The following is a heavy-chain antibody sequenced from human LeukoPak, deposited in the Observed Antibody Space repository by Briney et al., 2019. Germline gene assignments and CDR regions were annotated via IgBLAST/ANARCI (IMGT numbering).Heavy chain of an antibody. J-gene: IGHJ5*02. CDR1: GYTFTSYD. D-gene: IGHD2-2*02. V-gene: IGHV1-8*01. Sequence: ASVKVSCKASGYTFTSYDINWVRQATGQGLEWMGWMNPNSGNTGYAQKFQGRVTMTRDTSISTAYMELSRLRSDDTAVYYCARDYYYCSSTSCYTEDWFDPWGQGTLVTVSS. CDR3: ARDYYYCSSTSCYTEDWFDP. CDR2: MNPNSGNT.